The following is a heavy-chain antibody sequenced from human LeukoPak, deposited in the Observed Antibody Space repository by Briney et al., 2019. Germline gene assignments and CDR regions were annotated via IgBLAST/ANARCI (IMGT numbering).Heavy chain of an antibody. CDR3: ARNPGGVTMIVVAEIYYFDY. CDR2: IYYSGST. Sequence: SETLSLTCTVSGGSISSSSYYWGWIRQPPGKGLEWIGSIYYSGSTYYNPSLKSRVTISVDTSKNQFSLKLSSVTAADTAVYNCARNPGGVTMIVVAEIYYFDYWGQGTLVTVSS. J-gene: IGHJ4*02. CDR1: GGSISSSSYY. V-gene: IGHV4-39*01. D-gene: IGHD3-22*01.